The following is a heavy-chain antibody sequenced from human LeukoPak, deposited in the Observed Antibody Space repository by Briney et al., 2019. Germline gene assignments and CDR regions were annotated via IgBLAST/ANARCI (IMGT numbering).Heavy chain of an antibody. D-gene: IGHD6-19*01. V-gene: IGHV4-30-4*01. CDR3: AREAIAVAGTFDY. Sequence: PSQTLSLTCTVSGGSISSGDYYWSWIRQPPGKGLEWIGYIYYSGSTYYNPSLKSRVTISVDTSKNQFSLKLSSVTAADTAVYYCAREAIAVAGTFDYWGQGTLVTVSS. J-gene: IGHJ4*02. CDR1: GGSISSGDYY. CDR2: IYYSGST.